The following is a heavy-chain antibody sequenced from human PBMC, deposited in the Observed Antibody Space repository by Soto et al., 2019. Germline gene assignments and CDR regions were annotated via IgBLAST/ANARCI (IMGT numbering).Heavy chain of an antibody. CDR1: GFTFSSYS. D-gene: IGHD3-9*01. CDR3: AREIRLTFDWLSQYGMDV. J-gene: IGHJ6*02. V-gene: IGHV3-48*02. Sequence: EVQLVESGGGLVQPGGSLRLSCAASGFTFSSYSMNWVRQAPEKGLEWVSYISSSSSTIYYADSVKGRFTISRDNAKNSLYLQMNSLRDEDTAVYYCAREIRLTFDWLSQYGMDVWGQGTTVTVSS. CDR2: ISSSSSTI.